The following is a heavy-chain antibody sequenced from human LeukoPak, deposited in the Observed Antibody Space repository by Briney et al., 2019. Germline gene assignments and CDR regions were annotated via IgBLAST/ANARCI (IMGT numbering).Heavy chain of an antibody. Sequence: GGSLRLSCATSGLIFDSFAMNWVRQAPGKGLEWVAIVSGSGGSTSYAESVKGRFTISRDNTKNAPYLQMNSLRADDTAVYFCARDSTWLLDYWGQGTLITVSS. V-gene: IGHV3-23*01. CDR1: GLIFDSFA. CDR3: ARDSTWLLDY. J-gene: IGHJ4*02. D-gene: IGHD6-19*01. CDR2: VSGSGGST.